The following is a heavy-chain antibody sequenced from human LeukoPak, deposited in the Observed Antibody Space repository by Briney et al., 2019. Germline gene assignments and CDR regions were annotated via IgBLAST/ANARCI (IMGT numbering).Heavy chain of an antibody. D-gene: IGHD6-19*01. CDR1: GDSVSSNSVA. CDR2: TYYRSKWYN. Sequence: SQTLSLTCAISGDSVSSNSVAWTWIRQSPSRGLEWLGRTYYRSKWYNDYAVSVKSRITINPDTSKNQFSLQLNSVTPEDTAVYYCAGGITVTGYYFDYWGRGTLVTVSS. CDR3: AGGITVTGYYFDY. V-gene: IGHV6-1*01. J-gene: IGHJ4*02.